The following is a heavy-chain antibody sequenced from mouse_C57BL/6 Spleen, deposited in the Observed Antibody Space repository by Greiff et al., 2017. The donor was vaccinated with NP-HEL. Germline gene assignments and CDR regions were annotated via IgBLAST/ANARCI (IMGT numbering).Heavy chain of an antibody. CDR1: GYTFTNYW. CDR2: IYPGGGYT. CDR3: ARGGYYYGSSPHWYFDV. V-gene: IGHV1-63*01. J-gene: IGHJ1*03. D-gene: IGHD1-1*01. Sequence: QVQLQQSGAELVRPGTSVKMSCKASGYTFTNYWIGWAKQRPGHGLEWIGDIYPGGGYTNYNEKFKGKATLTADKSSSTAYMQFSSLTSEDSAIYYCARGGYYYGSSPHWYFDVWGTGTTVTVSS.